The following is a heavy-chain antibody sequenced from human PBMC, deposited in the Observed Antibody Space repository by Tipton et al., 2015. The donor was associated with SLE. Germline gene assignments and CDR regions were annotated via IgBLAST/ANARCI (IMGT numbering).Heavy chain of an antibody. J-gene: IGHJ4*02. CDR1: GHSISSGFY. D-gene: IGHD5-12*01. V-gene: IGHV4-38-2*02. Sequence: TLSLTCSVSGHSISSGFYWGWIRQPPGKGLEWIASISYSGATYYNPSLKSRVTISADTSKNHFSLNLSSVTAADTAVYYCARGGVGGYDYFDYWGQGALVTVSS. CDR2: ISYSGAT. CDR3: ARGGVGGYDYFDY.